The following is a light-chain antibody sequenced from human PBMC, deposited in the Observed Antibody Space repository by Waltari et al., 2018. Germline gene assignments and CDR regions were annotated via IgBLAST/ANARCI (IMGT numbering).Light chain of an antibody. V-gene: IGKV3-20*01. CDR2: GAS. CDR1: QSVSSSY. Sequence: EIVLTQSPGTLSLSPGERATLSCRASQSVSSSYLAWYQQKPGQAPRLPIYGASSRATGIPDRVSGSRSGTDFTLTISRLEPEDFAVYYCQQYGSSPWTFGQGTRVEI. J-gene: IGKJ1*01. CDR3: QQYGSSPWT.